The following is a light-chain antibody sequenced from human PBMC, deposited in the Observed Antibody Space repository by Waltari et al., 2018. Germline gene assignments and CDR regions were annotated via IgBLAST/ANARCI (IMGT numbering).Light chain of an antibody. CDR3: QSFETGGLCV. Sequence: VSGAPGQTVTISCTGSNSNIGAGYDVHWYQQLPGTAPKLVIYGNNNRPSGVPDRFSGSESGTSASLAITGLQAEDEADYYCQSFETGGLCVFGGGTKLTVL. V-gene: IGLV1-40*01. CDR2: GNN. J-gene: IGLJ3*02. CDR1: NSNIGAGYD.